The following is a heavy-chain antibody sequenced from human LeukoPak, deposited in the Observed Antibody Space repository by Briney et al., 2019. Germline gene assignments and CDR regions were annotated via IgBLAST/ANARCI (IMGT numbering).Heavy chain of an antibody. D-gene: IGHD4-17*01. J-gene: IGHJ4*02. CDR3: ASNTVTKDY. CDR2: ISSSSSYI. Sequence: PGGSLRLSCAASGFTFSSYSMNWVRQAPGKGLEWVSSISSSSSYIYYADSVKGRFTISRDNSKNTLYLQMNSLRAEDTAVYYCASNTVTKDYWGQGTLVTVSS. CDR1: GFTFSSYS. V-gene: IGHV3-21*04.